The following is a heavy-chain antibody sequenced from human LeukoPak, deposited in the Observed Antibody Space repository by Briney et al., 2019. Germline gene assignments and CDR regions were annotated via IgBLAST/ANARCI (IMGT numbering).Heavy chain of an antibody. J-gene: IGHJ4*02. CDR3: ARSRLGIVVVPAATQFDY. D-gene: IGHD2-2*03. Sequence: SETLSLTCAVYGGSFSGYYWSWIRQPPGKGLEWIGEINHSGSTNYNPSLKSRATISVGTSKNQFSLKLSSVTAADTAVYYCARSRLGIVVVPAATQFDYWGQGTLVTVSS. V-gene: IGHV4-34*01. CDR1: GGSFSGYY. CDR2: INHSGST.